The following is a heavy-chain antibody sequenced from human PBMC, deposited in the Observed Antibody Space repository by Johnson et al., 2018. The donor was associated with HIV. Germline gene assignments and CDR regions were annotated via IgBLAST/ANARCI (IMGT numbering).Heavy chain of an antibody. J-gene: IGHJ3*02. V-gene: IGHV3-30*04. CDR1: GFTFSSYA. CDR3: ARDVRSGWHQGLDAFDI. D-gene: IGHD6-19*01. Sequence: VQLVESGGGSVQPGGSLRLSCAASGFTFSSYAMHWVRQAPGKGLEWVAVISYDVSNKYYADSVKGRFTISRDNSKNTLYLQMNSLRAEDTAVYYCARDVRSGWHQGLDAFDICGQGTMVTVSS. CDR2: ISYDVSNK.